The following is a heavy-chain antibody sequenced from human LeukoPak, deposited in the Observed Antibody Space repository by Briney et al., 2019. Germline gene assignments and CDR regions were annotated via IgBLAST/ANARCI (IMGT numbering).Heavy chain of an antibody. CDR3: ARERYFVY. CDR1: GFTFSNYN. CDR2: ISCSGSYI. V-gene: IGHV3-21*01. J-gene: IGHJ4*02. Sequence: GGSLRLSCAASGFTFSNYNMNWVRQAPGKGLEWVSSISCSGSYIYYADSVKGRFTISRDNSKNSLYLQMNTLRAEDTAVYYCARERYFVYWVQGTLVT.